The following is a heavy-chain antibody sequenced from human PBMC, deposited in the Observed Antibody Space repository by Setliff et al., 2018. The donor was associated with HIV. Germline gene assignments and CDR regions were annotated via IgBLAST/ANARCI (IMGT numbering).Heavy chain of an antibody. CDR2: IYSRGST. J-gene: IGHJ4*02. CDR3: ARDRSFSGIAVAPTGLGY. D-gene: IGHD6-19*01. Sequence: SETLSLTCTVSGGSISSSSYYWGWIRQAPGKGLEWIGSIYSRGSTYYNPSLKSRVAISVDTSKNQFSLKPSSVTAADTAVYYCARDRSFSGIAVAPTGLGYWGQGTLVTVSS. CDR1: GGSISSSSYY. V-gene: IGHV4-39*07.